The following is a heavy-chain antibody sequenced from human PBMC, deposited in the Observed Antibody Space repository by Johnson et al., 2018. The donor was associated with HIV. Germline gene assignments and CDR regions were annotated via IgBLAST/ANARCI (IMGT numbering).Heavy chain of an antibody. J-gene: IGHJ3*02. CDR2: ISWNSGSI. CDR3: AKDGVKAADDAFDI. D-gene: IGHD6-13*01. CDR1: GFTFDDYA. V-gene: IGHV3-9*01. Sequence: VQLVESGGGLVQPGRSLRLSCAASGFTFDDYAMHWVRQAPGKGLEWVSGISWNSGSIGYADSVKGRFTISRDNAKNSLYLQMNSLRAEDTALYYCAKDGVKAADDAFDIWGQGTKVTVSS.